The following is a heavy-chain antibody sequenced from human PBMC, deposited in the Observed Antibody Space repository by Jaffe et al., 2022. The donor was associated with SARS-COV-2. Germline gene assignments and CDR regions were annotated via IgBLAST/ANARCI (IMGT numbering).Heavy chain of an antibody. Sequence: QVQLQESGPGLVKPSQTLSLTCTVSGGSISSGGYYWNWIRQHPGKGLEWIGYIYYSGSTSYNPSLKSRVTISVDTSKNQFSLKLSSVTAADTAVYYCARHIVLFKTDAFDIWGQGTMVTVSS. V-gene: IGHV4-31*03. D-gene: IGHD2-8*01. CDR3: ARHIVLFKTDAFDI. CDR1: GGSISSGGYY. CDR2: IYYSGST. J-gene: IGHJ3*02.